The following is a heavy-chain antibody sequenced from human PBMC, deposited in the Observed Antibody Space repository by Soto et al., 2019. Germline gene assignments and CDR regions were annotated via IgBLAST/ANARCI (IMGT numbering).Heavy chain of an antibody. CDR2: IYYSGST. D-gene: IGHD2-2*02. CDR1: GGSISSYH. J-gene: IGHJ4*02. Sequence: KASETLSLTCTVSGGSISSYHWSWIRQPPGKGLEWIGYIYYSGSTNYNPSLKSRVTISVDTSKNQFSLKLSSVTAADTAVYYCARVPAAIPYFDYWGQGTLVTVSS. V-gene: IGHV4-59*01. CDR3: ARVPAAIPYFDY.